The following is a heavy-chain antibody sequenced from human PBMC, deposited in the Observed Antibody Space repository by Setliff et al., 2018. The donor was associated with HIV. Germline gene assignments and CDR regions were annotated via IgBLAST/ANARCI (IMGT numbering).Heavy chain of an antibody. Sequence: SETLSLTCSVPGGSVSSVSYSWGRIRQPPGKGLEWIGYMYSGGNTYYKPSLKSRVTMSVDSSKNQFSLKVNSVTAADTAVYYCARLGAEDFSDYDWVDYWGQGTLVTVSS. V-gene: IGHV4-39*01. J-gene: IGHJ4*02. CDR3: ARLGAEDFSDYDWVDY. CDR2: MYSGGNT. CDR1: GGSVSSVSYS. D-gene: IGHD5-12*01.